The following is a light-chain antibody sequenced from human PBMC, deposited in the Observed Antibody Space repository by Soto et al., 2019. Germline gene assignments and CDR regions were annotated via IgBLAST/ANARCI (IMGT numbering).Light chain of an antibody. CDR3: SSYTSSSTLP. Sequence: QSVLTQPAFVSGSPGQSITISCTGTRSDVGGYNYVSWYQQHPGKAPKLMIYDVSNRPSGVSIRFSGSKSGNTASLTISGLQAEDEADYYCSSYTSSSTLPFGGGTKLTVL. V-gene: IGLV2-14*01. CDR2: DVS. J-gene: IGLJ2*01. CDR1: RSDVGGYNY.